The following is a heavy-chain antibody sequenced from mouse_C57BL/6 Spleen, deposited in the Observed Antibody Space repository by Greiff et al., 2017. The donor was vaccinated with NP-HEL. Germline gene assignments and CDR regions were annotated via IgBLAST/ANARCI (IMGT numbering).Heavy chain of an antibody. CDR1: GYTFTDYE. D-gene: IGHD3-1*01. Sequence: VQLQQSGAELVRPGASVTLSCKASGYTFTDYEMHWVKQTPVHGLEWIGAIDPETGGTAYNQKFKGKAILTADKSSSTAYMELRSLTSEDSAVYYCTRVEGYSAWFAYWGQGTLVTVSA. J-gene: IGHJ3*01. V-gene: IGHV1-15*01. CDR3: TRVEGYSAWFAY. CDR2: IDPETGGT.